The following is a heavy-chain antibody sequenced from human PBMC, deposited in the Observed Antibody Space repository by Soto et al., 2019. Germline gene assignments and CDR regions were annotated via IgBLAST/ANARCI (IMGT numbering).Heavy chain of an antibody. CDR2: IYYTGST. Sequence: QLQLQESGPGLVRPSETLSLTCSVSGGSITSDGYYWGWIRQSPGKGLQWIGSIYYTGSTYYYPSLAGRATVSVDTSTNQFSLSLSSVTAADAAVYYCVRGGKFYQQETYYFDYWGQGTLVAVSS. CDR1: GGSITSDGYY. V-gene: IGHV4-39*01. D-gene: IGHD3-16*01. CDR3: VRGGKFYQQETYYFDY. J-gene: IGHJ4*02.